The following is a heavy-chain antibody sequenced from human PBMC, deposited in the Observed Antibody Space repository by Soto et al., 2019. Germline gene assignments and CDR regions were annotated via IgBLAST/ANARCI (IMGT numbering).Heavy chain of an antibody. Sequence: QITLKESGPTLVKPTQTLTLTCTFSGFSLSTSGVGVGWIRQPPGKALEWLALLYWDDDKRYSPSLKNRLTITKDTSKNQVVLTMTDMDPVDTATYYCARRRSGDSSFDYWGQGTLVTVSS. CDR2: LYWDDDK. CDR1: GFSLSTSGVG. J-gene: IGHJ4*02. D-gene: IGHD4-17*01. V-gene: IGHV2-5*02. CDR3: ARRRSGDSSFDY.